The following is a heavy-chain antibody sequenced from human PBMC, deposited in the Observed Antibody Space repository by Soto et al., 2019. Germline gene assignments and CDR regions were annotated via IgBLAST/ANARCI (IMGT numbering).Heavy chain of an antibody. J-gene: IGHJ3*02. CDR3: AREVPNPHDAFDI. CDR1: GFTFSSYE. V-gene: IGHV3-48*03. Sequence: GGTLRLSCAASGFTFSSYEMNWVRQAPGKGLEWVSYISSSGSTIYYADYVKGRFTLSRDNAKNSLYVQMDSLRAEDTAVYYCAREVPNPHDAFDIWGQGTMVTVSS. CDR2: ISSSGSTI.